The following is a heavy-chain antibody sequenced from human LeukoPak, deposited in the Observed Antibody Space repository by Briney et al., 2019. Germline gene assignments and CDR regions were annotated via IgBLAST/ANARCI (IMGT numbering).Heavy chain of an antibody. CDR2: INPSGGST. CDR1: GYTFTSYY. D-gene: IGHD6-19*01. Sequence: ASVKVSCKASGYTFTSYYMHWVRQAPGQGLEWMGIINPSGGSTSYAQKFQGRVTMTRNTSISTAYMELSSLRSEDTAVYYCARGPYSSGSYYYYYYYMDVWGKGTTVTISS. V-gene: IGHV1-46*01. CDR3: ARGPYSSGSYYYYYYYMDV. J-gene: IGHJ6*03.